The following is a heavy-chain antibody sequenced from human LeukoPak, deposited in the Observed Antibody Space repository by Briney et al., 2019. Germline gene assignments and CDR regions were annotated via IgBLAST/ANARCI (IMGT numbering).Heavy chain of an antibody. CDR3: ARGRDADS. J-gene: IGHJ5*01. V-gene: IGHV3-7*03. Sequence: GGSLRLSCVTSGFFFNSYWMSWVRQAPGKGLEWVANEKQDGTEIYYVDSVKGRFTISRDNAKNSLFLEMSSLRIEDTAVYYCARGRDADSWGQGTLVTVST. CDR1: GFFFNSYW. CDR2: EKQDGTEI.